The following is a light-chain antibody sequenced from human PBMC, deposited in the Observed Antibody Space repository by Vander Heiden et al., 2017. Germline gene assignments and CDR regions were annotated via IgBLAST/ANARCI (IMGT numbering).Light chain of an antibody. V-gene: IGLV1-40*01. CDR1: SSSIGASFA. CDR2: VIS. CDR3: QSYDSRLSGSRDVV. J-gene: IGLJ2*01. Sequence: QSVLTQPPSVSGAAGQRVTISCTGSSSSIGASFAVNCDQQFPGTAPKPPIYVISKRPSGVPDRFSGSKSATSASPAITGLPAADEADYYCQSYDSRLSGSRDVVFGGGTKLTVL.